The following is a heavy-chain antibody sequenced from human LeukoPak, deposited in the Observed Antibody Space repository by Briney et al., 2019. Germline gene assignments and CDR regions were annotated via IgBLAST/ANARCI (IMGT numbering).Heavy chain of an antibody. V-gene: IGHV4-34*01. D-gene: IGHD4-17*01. CDR3: ASSRDDYGDYVLIPAFDY. CDR1: GGSFSGYY. CDR2: INHSGST. J-gene: IGHJ4*02. Sequence: KPSKTLSLTCAVYGGSFSGYYWSWIRQPPGKGLEWIGEINHSGSTNYNPSLKSRVTISVDTSKNQFSLKLSSVTAADTAVYYCASSRDDYGDYVLIPAFDYWGQGTLVTVSS.